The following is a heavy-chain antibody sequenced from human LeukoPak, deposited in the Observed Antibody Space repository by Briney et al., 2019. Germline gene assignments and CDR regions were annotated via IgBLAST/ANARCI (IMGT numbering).Heavy chain of an antibody. Sequence: PSETLSLTCAVYGGSFSGYYWSWIRQPPGKGLEWIGEINHSGSTNYNPSLKSRVTISVDTSKNQFSLKLSSVTAADTAVYYCAREGFYDILTGYPFYYYYYYMDVWGKGTTVTVSS. V-gene: IGHV4-34*01. CDR2: INHSGST. J-gene: IGHJ6*03. CDR3: AREGFYDILTGYPFYYYYYYMDV. D-gene: IGHD3-9*01. CDR1: GGSFSGYY.